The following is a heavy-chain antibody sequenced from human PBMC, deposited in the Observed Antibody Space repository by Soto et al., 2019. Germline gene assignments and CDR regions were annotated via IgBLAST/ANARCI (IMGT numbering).Heavy chain of an antibody. Sequence: GESLKISCKGSGYTFTTYWISWVRQMPGKGLEWMGRIDPRDSNTKNSPSFQGHVTISADKSINTAYLHWSSLKASDTAMYYCARLSRASVFGVVTTYYYYGMDVWGQGTTVTVSS. CDR2: IDPRDSNT. CDR1: GYTFTTYW. V-gene: IGHV5-10-1*01. J-gene: IGHJ6*02. D-gene: IGHD3-3*01. CDR3: ARLSRASVFGVVTTYYYYGMDV.